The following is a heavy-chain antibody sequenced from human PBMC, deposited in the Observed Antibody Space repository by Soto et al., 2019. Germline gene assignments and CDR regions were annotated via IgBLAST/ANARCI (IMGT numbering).Heavy chain of an antibody. J-gene: IGHJ4*02. CDR2: IYYDGST. Sequence: SETLSLTCTVSGGSISSSSYYWGWIRRPPGKGLECIGSIYYDGSTYYNPSLKSRVTISVHTSNSQFSLELSSETAADTAVYYCARGLITGSHYSGGWYYFDSWGQGTQVTVSS. V-gene: IGHV4-39*07. CDR3: ARGLITGSHYSGGWYYFDS. CDR1: GGSISSSSYY. D-gene: IGHD6-19*01.